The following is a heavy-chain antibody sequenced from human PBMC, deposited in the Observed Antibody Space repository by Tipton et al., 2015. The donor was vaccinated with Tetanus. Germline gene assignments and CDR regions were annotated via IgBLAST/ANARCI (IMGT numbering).Heavy chain of an antibody. CDR3: VSGSALDY. Sequence: RSLRLSCAASGFTFSSYGMHWVRQAPGKGLEWVAVISYDGGNKYYADSVKGRFTISRDNSKNTLYLQMNSLRAEDTAVYYCVSGSALDYWGQGTLITVSS. CDR1: GFTFSSYG. V-gene: IGHV3-30*03. J-gene: IGHJ4*02. CDR2: ISYDGGNK. D-gene: IGHD6-25*01.